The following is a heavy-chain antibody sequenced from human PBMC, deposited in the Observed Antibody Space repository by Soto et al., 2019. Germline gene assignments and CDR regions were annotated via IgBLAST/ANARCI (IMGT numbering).Heavy chain of an antibody. D-gene: IGHD1-1*01. Sequence: ASVKVSCKVSGYTLTELSMHWVRQAPGKGLEWMGGFDPEDGETIYAQKFQGRVTMTEDTSTDTAYMELSSLRSEDTAVYYCATGRRTTGTTGYYYYGMDVWGQGTTVT. J-gene: IGHJ6*02. CDR2: FDPEDGET. CDR1: GYTLTELS. V-gene: IGHV1-24*01. CDR3: ATGRRTTGTTGYYYYGMDV.